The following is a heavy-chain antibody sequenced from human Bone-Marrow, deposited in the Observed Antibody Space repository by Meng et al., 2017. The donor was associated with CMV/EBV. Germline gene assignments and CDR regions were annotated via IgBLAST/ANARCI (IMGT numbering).Heavy chain of an antibody. CDR2: ISFDGRNK. CDR3: ARKLDPKNYCSSTSCYTQSFDY. CDR1: GFTFNKYS. Sequence: GESLKISCAASGFTFNKYSMFWVRQAPGKGLEWVAGISFDGRNKFYADSVRGRFTISRDNSKNMLFLQMSSLRPEDTGVYYCARKLDPKNYCSSTSCYTQSFDYWGQGTLVTVSS. V-gene: IGHV3-30-3*01. D-gene: IGHD2-2*02. J-gene: IGHJ4*02.